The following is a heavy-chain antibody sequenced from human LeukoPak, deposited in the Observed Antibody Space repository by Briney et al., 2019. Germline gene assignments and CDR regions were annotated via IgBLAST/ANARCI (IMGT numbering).Heavy chain of an antibody. CDR1: GFTFSSKY. D-gene: IGHD3-3*02. J-gene: IGHJ6*01. Sequence: GRSLRLSCAASGFTFSSKYKRWARQPPGKGLEWVSVIYIGGSTYYADSVKGRFTISRDKTKNTLYLQMNILRTEHSTVYYIAAGYILGGYYYGIVICGQGTPVTVSS. CDR3: AAGYILGGYYYGIVI. CDR2: IYIGGST. V-gene: IGHV3-66*01.